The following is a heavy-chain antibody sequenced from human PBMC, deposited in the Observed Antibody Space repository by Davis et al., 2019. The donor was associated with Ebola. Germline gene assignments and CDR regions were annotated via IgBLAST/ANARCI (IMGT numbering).Heavy chain of an antibody. CDR2: IWYEGTDG. J-gene: IGHJ5*01. V-gene: IGHV3-33*08. D-gene: IGHD2-2*01. CDR3: AREEGSSRWQNNWFDY. Sequence: GGSLRLSCAVSGVTFRNYVMSWVRQAPGKGLEWVSSIWYEGTDGNYADSVRGRFIISRDDSKNTLYLQMNSLRVEDTAIYYCAREEGSSRWQNNWFDYWGQGTLVTVSS. CDR1: GVTFRNYV.